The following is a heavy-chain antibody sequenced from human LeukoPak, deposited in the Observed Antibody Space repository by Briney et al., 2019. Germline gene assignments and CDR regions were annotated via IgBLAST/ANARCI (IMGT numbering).Heavy chain of an antibody. D-gene: IGHD2-2*01. CDR1: GGSFSGYY. CDR2: INQSGST. J-gene: IGHJ4*02. V-gene: IGHV4-34*01. CDR3: ARGGKYQLLDY. Sequence: PSETLSLTCAVCGGSFSGYYWSWIRQPPGKGLEWIGEINQSGSTNYNPSLKSRVTISVDTSKNQFSLKLSSVTAADTAVYYCARGGKYQLLDYWGQEALVTVSS.